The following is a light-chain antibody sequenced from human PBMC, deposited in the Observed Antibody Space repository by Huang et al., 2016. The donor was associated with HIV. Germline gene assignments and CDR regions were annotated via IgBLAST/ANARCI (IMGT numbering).Light chain of an antibody. CDR1: QSVSSSS. V-gene: IGKV3-20*01. CDR2: GAS. Sequence: EIVLTQSPGTLSLSPGERATLSCRASQSVSSSSLGWYQQKPGQAPRLLIYGASNRATGIPDRFRGTGSGTDFTLTISRLEPEDVAAYYCQQYGNSLQELTFGGGTKVEIK. CDR3: QQYGNSLQELT. J-gene: IGKJ4*01.